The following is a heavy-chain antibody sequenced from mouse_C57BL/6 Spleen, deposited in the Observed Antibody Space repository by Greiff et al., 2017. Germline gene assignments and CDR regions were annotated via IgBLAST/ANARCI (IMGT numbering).Heavy chain of an antibody. V-gene: IGHV1-82*01. CDR3: ARSPIYYDYVRYVDV. CDR1: GYAFSSSW. D-gene: IGHD2-4*01. Sequence: QVQLKQSGPELVKPGASVKISCKASGYAFSSSWMNWVKQRPGKGLEWIGRIYPGDGDTNYNGKFKGKATLTADKSSSTACMQLSSLTSEDSAVYFCARSPIYYDYVRYVDVWGTGTTVTVSS. J-gene: IGHJ1*03. CDR2: IYPGDGDT.